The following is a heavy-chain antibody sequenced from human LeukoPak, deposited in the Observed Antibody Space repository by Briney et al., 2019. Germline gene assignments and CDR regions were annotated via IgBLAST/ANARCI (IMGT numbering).Heavy chain of an antibody. D-gene: IGHD6-6*01. CDR1: GFTFSSYA. CDR3: ARDRMSIAARYGMDV. Sequence: GGSLRLSCAASGFTFSSYAMSWVRQAPGKGLEWVPSISSSSSYIYYADSVKGRFTISRDNAKNSLYLQMNSLRAEDTAVYYCARDRMSIAARYGMDVWGQGTTVTVSS. J-gene: IGHJ6*02. CDR2: ISSSSSYI. V-gene: IGHV3-21*01.